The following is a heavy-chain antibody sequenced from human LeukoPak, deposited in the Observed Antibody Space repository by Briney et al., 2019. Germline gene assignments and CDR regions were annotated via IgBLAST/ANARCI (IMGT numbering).Heavy chain of an antibody. CDR3: ARGEGTKGYYDFRNWFDP. D-gene: IGHD3-3*01. Sequence: SVKVSCKASGGTFSSYAISWVRQAPGQGLEWMGGIIPIFGTANYAQKFQGRVTITADESTSTAYMELSSLRSEDTAVYYCARGEGTKGYYDFRNWFDPWGQGTLVTVSS. CDR2: IIPIFGTA. J-gene: IGHJ5*02. V-gene: IGHV1-69*13. CDR1: GGTFSSYA.